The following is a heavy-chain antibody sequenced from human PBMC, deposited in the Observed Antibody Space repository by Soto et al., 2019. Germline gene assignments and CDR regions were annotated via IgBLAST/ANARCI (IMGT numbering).Heavy chain of an antibody. Sequence: QVQLQESGPGLVKPSQTLSLTCTVSGGSISSGVYYCSWIRQHPGKVLEWIGYIYYSGSTYYNPSLKRRVTIPVDQSKNQFSLKLSSVTAADTAVYYCARSLAAAAFDYWGQGTLVTVSS. J-gene: IGHJ4*02. CDR3: ARSLAAAAFDY. V-gene: IGHV4-31*03. D-gene: IGHD6-13*01. CDR2: IYYSGST. CDR1: GGSISSGVYY.